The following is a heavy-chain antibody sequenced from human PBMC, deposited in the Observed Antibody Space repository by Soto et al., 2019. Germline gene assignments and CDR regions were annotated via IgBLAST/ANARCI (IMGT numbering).Heavy chain of an antibody. CDR1: GFTFSSYA. J-gene: IGHJ3*02. D-gene: IGHD3-22*01. CDR2: ISGSGGST. CDR3: AKEAVDYDSSGYPSQDAFDI. Sequence: EVQLLESGGGLVQPGGSLRLSCAASGFTFSSYAMSWVRQAPGKGLEWVSAISGSGGSTYYADSVKGRFTISRDNSKNTLYLQMNSLRAEDTAVYYCAKEAVDYDSSGYPSQDAFDIWGQGTMVTVSS. V-gene: IGHV3-23*01.